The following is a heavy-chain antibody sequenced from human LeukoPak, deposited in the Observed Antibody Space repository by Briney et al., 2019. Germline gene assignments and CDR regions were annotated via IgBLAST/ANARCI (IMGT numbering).Heavy chain of an antibody. CDR1: GFTFSSYW. D-gene: IGHD3-10*01. CDR2: IKQDGSEK. V-gene: IGHV3-7*01. CDR3: ARDYYGSGIPHWFDP. Sequence: GGSLRLSCAASGFTFSSYWMSWVRQAPGKGLEWVANIKQDGSEKYYVDSVKGRFTISRDNAKNSLYLQMNSLRAEDTAVYYCARDYYGSGIPHWFDPWGQGTLVTVSS. J-gene: IGHJ5*02.